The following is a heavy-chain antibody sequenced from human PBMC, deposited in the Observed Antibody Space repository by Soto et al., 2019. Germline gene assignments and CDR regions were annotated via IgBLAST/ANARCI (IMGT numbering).Heavy chain of an antibody. CDR2: IYNSGST. D-gene: IGHD2-21*01. CDR3: ASSKYDVVAGSVWFDP. V-gene: IGHV4-30-2*01. J-gene: IGHJ5*02. CDR1: GGYISGGYYS. Sequence: SETLSLTCAVSGGYISGGYYSWSWIRQPPGKGLEWIGFIYNSGSTYYNSSLKSRVTISVDRSKNQFSLRLNSVTAADTAVYFCASSKYDVVAGSVWFDPWGQGTLVTVSS.